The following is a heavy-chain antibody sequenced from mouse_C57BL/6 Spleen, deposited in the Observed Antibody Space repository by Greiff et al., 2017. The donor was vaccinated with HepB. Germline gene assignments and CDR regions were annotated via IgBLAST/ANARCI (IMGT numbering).Heavy chain of an antibody. J-gene: IGHJ4*01. D-gene: IGHD1-2*01. Sequence: QVQLKESGPGLVAPSQSLSITCTVSGFSLTSYAISWVRQPPGKGLEWLGVLWTGGGTNYNSALKSRLSISKDNSKSQVFLKMNSLQTDDTARYYCARNSDGYDYAMDYWGQGTSVTVSS. V-gene: IGHV2-9-1*01. CDR3: ARNSDGYDYAMDY. CDR2: LWTGGGT. CDR1: GFSLTSYA.